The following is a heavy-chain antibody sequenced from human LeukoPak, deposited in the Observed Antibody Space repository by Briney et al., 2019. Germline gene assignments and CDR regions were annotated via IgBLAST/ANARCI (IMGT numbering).Heavy chain of an antibody. J-gene: IGHJ5*02. CDR1: GFTFSNYA. CDR2: INEVGDDT. Sequence: PEGSLRLSCAVSGFTFSNYAMSWVRQTPARGLEWVSSINEVGDDTNYVDSVRGRFTVSRDNSKNTLYLLLNSLRAEDTALYYCSKRGPNTGWHFFDHWGPGTLVTVS. CDR3: SKRGPNTGWHFFDH. V-gene: IGHV3-23*01. D-gene: IGHD6-19*01.